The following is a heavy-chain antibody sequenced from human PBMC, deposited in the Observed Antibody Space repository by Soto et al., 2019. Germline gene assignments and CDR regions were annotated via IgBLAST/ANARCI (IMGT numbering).Heavy chain of an antibody. CDR3: AKDRGGDCPDNSCYFGADY. CDR2: ISDTGSSH. J-gene: IGHJ4*02. V-gene: IGHV3-30*18. CDR1: GFTFSSYG. Sequence: GGSLRLSCVGSGFTFSSYGMHWVRQAPGKGLECVAVISDTGSSHYYAASVEGRFTISRENSKNTLSLHMDRLRVEDTAVYYCAKDRGGDCPDNSCYFGADYWGQGAPVTVSS. D-gene: IGHD2-2*01.